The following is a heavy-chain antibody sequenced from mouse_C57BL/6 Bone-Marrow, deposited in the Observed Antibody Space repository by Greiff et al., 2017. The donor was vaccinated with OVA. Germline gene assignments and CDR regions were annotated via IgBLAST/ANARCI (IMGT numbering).Heavy chain of an antibody. J-gene: IGHJ2*01. D-gene: IGHD2-3*01. Sequence: EVQLVESGGGLVQPGGSLKLSCAASGFTFSDYYMYWVRQTPETRLEWVAYISNGGGSTYYPATVRGRFTISRDNAKNTLYLQMSRLKSEDTAVYYCARHDGYYFDYWGQGTTLTVSS. V-gene: IGHV5-12*01. CDR3: ARHDGYYFDY. CDR2: ISNGGGST. CDR1: GFTFSDYY.